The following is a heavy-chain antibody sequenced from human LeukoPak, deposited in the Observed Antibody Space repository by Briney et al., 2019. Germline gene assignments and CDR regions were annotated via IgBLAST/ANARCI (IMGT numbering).Heavy chain of an antibody. J-gene: IGHJ5*02. D-gene: IGHD6-19*01. V-gene: IGHV4-39*01. Sequence: SETLSLTCTVSGGSISSSSYYWGWIRQPPGKGLEWIGSIYYSGSTYYNPSLKSRVTISVDTSKNQFSLKLSSVTAADTAVYYCARLEQWLVFWFDPWAREPWSPSPQ. CDR1: GGSISSSSYY. CDR3: ARLEQWLVFWFDP. CDR2: IYYSGST.